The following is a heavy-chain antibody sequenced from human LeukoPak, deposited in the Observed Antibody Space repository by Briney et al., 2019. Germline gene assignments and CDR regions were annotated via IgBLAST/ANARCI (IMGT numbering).Heavy chain of an antibody. Sequence: GGSLRLSCAASGFTFSSYAMSWVRHAPGKGLEWLSAISGSGGSTSYADSVKGRFTISRDNSKHTLYLQMNSLRAEDTAVYYCAKETDFWSERVDYWGQGTLVTVSS. D-gene: IGHD3-3*01. CDR2: ISGSGGST. V-gene: IGHV3-23*01. CDR1: GFTFSSYA. CDR3: AKETDFWSERVDY. J-gene: IGHJ4*02.